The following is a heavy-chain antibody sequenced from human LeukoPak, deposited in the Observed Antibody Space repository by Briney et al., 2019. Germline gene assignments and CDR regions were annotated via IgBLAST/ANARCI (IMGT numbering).Heavy chain of an antibody. CDR2: IYYSGST. V-gene: IGHV4-39*01. CDR1: GGSISSSSYY. D-gene: IGHD3-3*01. Sequence: PSETLSLTCTVSGGSISSSSYYWGWLRQPPGKGLEWIGSIYYSGSTYYNPSLKSRVTISVDTSKNQFSLKLSSVTAADTAVYYCARHDYDSVRFDPWGQGTLVTVSS. CDR3: ARHDYDSVRFDP. J-gene: IGHJ5*02.